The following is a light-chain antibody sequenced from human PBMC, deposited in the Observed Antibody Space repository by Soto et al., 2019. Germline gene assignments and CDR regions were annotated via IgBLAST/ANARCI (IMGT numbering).Light chain of an antibody. Sequence: DIQMTQSPSSLSASVGDRVTITCRASQGIRNELGWFQQKPGKAPKRLIYAASSLQSGVPSRFSGSGSGTAFTVFTRTMQTVQFETFSSLHYNQYNRLLTFGGGTKVEIK. CDR3: LHYNQYNRLLT. CDR2: AAS. CDR1: QGIRNE. V-gene: IGKV1-17*01. J-gene: IGKJ4*01.